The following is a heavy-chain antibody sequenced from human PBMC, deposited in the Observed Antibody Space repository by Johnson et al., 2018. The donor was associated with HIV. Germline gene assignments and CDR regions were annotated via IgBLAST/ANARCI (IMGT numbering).Heavy chain of an antibody. CDR1: GFTF. CDR2: SYWNGGST. J-gene: IGHJ3*02. Sequence: EVQLVQSGGGVVRPGGSLRLSCAASGFTFSSYWNGGSTGYADSVKGRFTISRDNAKNSLYLQMNSLRAEDTAVYYCARDDAFDIWGQGTMVTVSS. CDR3: ARDDAFDI. V-gene: IGHV3-20*04.